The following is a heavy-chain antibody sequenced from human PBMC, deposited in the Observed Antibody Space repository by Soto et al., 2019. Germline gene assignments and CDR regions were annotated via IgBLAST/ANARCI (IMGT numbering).Heavy chain of an antibody. CDR2: INHSGST. J-gene: IGHJ6*02. CDR1: GGSFTGYY. CDR3: ARDNILGILYGGMDV. V-gene: IGHV4-34*01. Sequence: SETLSLTCAVSGGSFTGYYWSWIRQPPGKGLEWIGEINHSGSTYYNPSLKSRVTISVDTSKNQFSLKLSSVTAADTAVYYCARDNILGILYGGMDVWGQGTTVTVSS. D-gene: IGHD3-3*01.